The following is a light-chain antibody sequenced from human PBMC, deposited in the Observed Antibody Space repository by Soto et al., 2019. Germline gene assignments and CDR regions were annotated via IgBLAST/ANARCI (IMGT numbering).Light chain of an antibody. CDR1: QSVSSY. V-gene: IGKV3-11*01. Sequence: EIVLTQSPATLSLSPGERATLSCRASQSVSSYLAWYQQKPGKAPKLLIYDASNRATGIPARFSGSGSGTSFTPTISRQEPEVFAVYYCQQSSNWPPTFGQGTKVEIK. CDR3: QQSSNWPPT. CDR2: DAS. J-gene: IGKJ1*01.